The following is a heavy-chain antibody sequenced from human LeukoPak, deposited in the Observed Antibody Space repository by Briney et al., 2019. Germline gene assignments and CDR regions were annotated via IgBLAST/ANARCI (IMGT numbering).Heavy chain of an antibody. D-gene: IGHD6-19*01. CDR2: IYPGDSDT. Sequence: NRGESLKISCKGSGYSFTSYWISWVRQMPGKGPEWMGIIYPGDSDTRYSPSFQGRVTISADKSINTAYLQWSGLKASDTAMYYCARHKGVAGPRLNYFYYGLDVWGQGTTVTVSS. CDR3: ARHKGVAGPRLNYFYYGLDV. V-gene: IGHV5-51*01. J-gene: IGHJ6*02. CDR1: GYSFTSYW.